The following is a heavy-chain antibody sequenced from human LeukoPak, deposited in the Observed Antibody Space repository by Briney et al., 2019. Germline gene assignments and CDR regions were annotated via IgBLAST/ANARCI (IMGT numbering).Heavy chain of an antibody. D-gene: IGHD5-24*01. CDR2: IKPDGSDK. CDR1: GFSFRSHW. Sequence: GGSLTLPCVGSGFSFRSHWVNGVRQSPGKGLEWVANIKPDGSDKYYVDSARGRFTVSRDNAKNSAFLQMNSLRAEDTAIYYCATISAQTFDIWGQGTLVSVSS. V-gene: IGHV3-7*01. CDR3: ATISAQTFDI. J-gene: IGHJ3*02.